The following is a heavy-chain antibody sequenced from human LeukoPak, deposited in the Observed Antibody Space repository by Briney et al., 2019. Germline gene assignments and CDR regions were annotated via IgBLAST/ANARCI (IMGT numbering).Heavy chain of an antibody. D-gene: IGHD5-18*01. V-gene: IGHV4-34*01. CDR1: GGSFSGYY. CDR3: ARLRGYSYYFDY. CDR2: INHSGST. J-gene: IGHJ4*02. Sequence: PSETLSLTCAVYGGSFSGYYWSWIRQPPGKGLERIGEINHSGSTNYNPSLKSRVTISVDTSKNQFSLKLSSVTAADTAVYYCARLRGYSYYFDYWGQGTLVTVSS.